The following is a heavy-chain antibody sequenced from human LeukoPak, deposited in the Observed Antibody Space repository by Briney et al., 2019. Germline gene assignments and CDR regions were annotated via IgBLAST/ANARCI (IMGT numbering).Heavy chain of an antibody. D-gene: IGHD3-9*01. CDR3: AKDSGMAYFDWLRQRDYYYGMDV. CDR2: ISWNSGSI. V-gene: IGHV3-9*01. Sequence: GRSLRLSCAASGFTFDDYAMHWVRQAPGKGLEWVSGISWNSGSIGYADSVKGRFTISRDNAKNSLYLQMNSLRAEDTALYYCAKDSGMAYFDWLRQRDYYYGMDVWGQGTTVTVSS. J-gene: IGHJ6*02. CDR1: GFTFDDYA.